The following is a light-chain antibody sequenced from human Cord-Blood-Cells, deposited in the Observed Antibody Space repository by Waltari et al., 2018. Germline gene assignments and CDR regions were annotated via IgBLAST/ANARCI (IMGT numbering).Light chain of an antibody. CDR3: CSYAGSSTYV. V-gene: IGLV2-23*01. J-gene: IGLJ1*01. CDR2: EGS. Sequence: QSALTQPASVSGSPGQPITISCTGTSSDVGSYNLVSWYQQHPGKAPKLMIYEGSKRPSGVSNRFSGSKSGNTASLTISGLQVEDEADYYCCSYAGSSTYVFGTGTKVTVL. CDR1: SSDVGSYNL.